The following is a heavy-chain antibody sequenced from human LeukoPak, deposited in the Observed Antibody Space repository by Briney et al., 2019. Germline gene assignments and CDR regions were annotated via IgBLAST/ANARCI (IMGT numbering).Heavy chain of an antibody. J-gene: IGHJ4*02. CDR1: AYSISSGYY. CDR3: AVINDIGFSFDF. Sequence: SETLSLTCTVSAYSISSGYYWGWIRQPPGKGLEWIGSIYHSGSTYYNPSLKSRVTVSVDTSKIHFSLKLNSVTAADTAIYYCAVINDIGFSFDFWGQGTLLTVSS. CDR2: IYHSGST. D-gene: IGHD2/OR15-2a*01. V-gene: IGHV4-38-2*02.